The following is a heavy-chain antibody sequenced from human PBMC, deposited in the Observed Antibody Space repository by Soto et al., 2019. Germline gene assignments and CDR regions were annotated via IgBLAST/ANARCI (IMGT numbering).Heavy chain of an antibody. CDR1: GGSISSTSYY. CDR2: IFNSGST. V-gene: IGHV4-39*01. Sequence: SETLYLTCSVSGGSISSTSYYWGWIRQPPGKGLEWIGSIFNSGSTYYNPSLKSRVTISVDTSKNQFALKLSSVTAADTAVYYCARHSGDIVLMVYAWGQGTLVTVSS. J-gene: IGHJ4*02. CDR3: ARHSGDIVLMVYA. D-gene: IGHD2-8*01.